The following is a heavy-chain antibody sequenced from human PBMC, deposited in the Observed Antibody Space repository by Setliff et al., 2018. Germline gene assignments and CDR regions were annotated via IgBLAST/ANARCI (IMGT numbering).Heavy chain of an antibody. J-gene: IGHJ6*03. D-gene: IGHD3-16*02. CDR3: ARGYHYYYMDV. CDR2: INYSGST. Sequence: PSETLSLTCSVSGGAVSGDYWTWIRQPPGKGLEYIGYINYSGSTNYNPSLKSRVTISGDTSKNQVSLRLSSVTAADTAVYYCARGYHYYYMDVWGKGTTVTVSS. V-gene: IGHV4-59*02. CDR1: GGAVSGDY.